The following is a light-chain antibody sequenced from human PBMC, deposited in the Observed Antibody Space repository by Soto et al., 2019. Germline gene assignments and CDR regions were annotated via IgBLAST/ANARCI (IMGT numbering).Light chain of an antibody. CDR1: QSVRST. V-gene: IGKV3-15*01. Sequence: EIVMTQSPATLSVSPGERATLSCRASQSVRSTLAWYQQRPGQAPRLLLYGASTRDTGIPARFSGSGSGTDFTLTISRLQSEDFEVYYCQQYDNWPRTFGQGTKVDIK. J-gene: IGKJ1*01. CDR2: GAS. CDR3: QQYDNWPRT.